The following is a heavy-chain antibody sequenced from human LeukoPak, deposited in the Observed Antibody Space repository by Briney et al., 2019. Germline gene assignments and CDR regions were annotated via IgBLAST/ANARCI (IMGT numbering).Heavy chain of an antibody. CDR1: GFTFDDYA. V-gene: IGHV3-9*01. Sequence: GGSLRLSCEASGFTFDDYAIHWVRQTAGKGLEWVSGISWNSGSIGYADSVKGRFTISRDNAKNSLYLQMNSLRAEDTALYYCAKDRGGYRLNFGMDVWGQGTMVTVSS. J-gene: IGHJ6*02. CDR2: ISWNSGSI. D-gene: IGHD5-18*01. CDR3: AKDRGGYRLNFGMDV.